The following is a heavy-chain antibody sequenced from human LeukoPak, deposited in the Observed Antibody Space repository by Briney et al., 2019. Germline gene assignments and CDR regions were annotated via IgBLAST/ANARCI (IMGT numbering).Heavy chain of an antibody. V-gene: IGHV4-61*01. D-gene: IGHD4-23*01. Sequence: SETPSLTCTVSGGSVSSGNYYWSRIRQPPGKGLEWIGHIYYSGSTNYNPSLKSRVTITADTSKNQFSLKLSSVTAADTAVYYCARERATTATVVKGYFDYRGQGTLVTVSS. CDR1: GGSVSSGNYY. CDR3: ARERATTATVVKGYFDY. CDR2: IYYSGST. J-gene: IGHJ4*02.